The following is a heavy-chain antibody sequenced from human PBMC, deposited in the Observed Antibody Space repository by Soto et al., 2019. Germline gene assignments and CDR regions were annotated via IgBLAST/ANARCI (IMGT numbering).Heavy chain of an antibody. CDR2: IIPIFGTA. CDR1: GGTFSSYA. J-gene: IGHJ6*02. Sequence: SVKVSCKASGGTFSSYAISWVRQAPGQGLEWMGGIIPIFGTANYAQKFQGRVTITADKSTSTAYMELSSLRSEDTAVYYCARDFTQEAGYYYYGMDVWGQGTTVTV. V-gene: IGHV1-69*06. CDR3: ARDFTQEAGYYYYGMDV.